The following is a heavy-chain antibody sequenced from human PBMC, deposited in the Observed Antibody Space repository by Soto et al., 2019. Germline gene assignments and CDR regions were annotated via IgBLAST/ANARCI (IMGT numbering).Heavy chain of an antibody. CDR3: ARVPHYYYYMDV. Sequence: ASVKVSCKASGYTFTSYGISWVRQAPGQGLEWMGWISAYNGNTNYAQKLQGRVTMTTETSTSTAYMELRSLRSDDTAVYYCARVPHYYYYMDVWGKGTTVTVSS. CDR1: GYTFTSYG. CDR2: ISAYNGNT. J-gene: IGHJ6*03. V-gene: IGHV1-18*01.